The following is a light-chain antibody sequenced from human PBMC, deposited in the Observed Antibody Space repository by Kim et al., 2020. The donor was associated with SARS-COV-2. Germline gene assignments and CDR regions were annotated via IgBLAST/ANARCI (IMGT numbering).Light chain of an antibody. CDR3: QQSHTAPLLT. CDR2: AAS. J-gene: IGKJ4*01. Sequence: DIQMTQSPSLLAASVGDRVTIACRVSQSINTYLNWYQQKPGKAPKLLIYAASTLQSGVPSRFSGSGSGTDFTLTISSLQPEDFATYYCQQSHTAPLLTFGGGTKVDIK. CDR1: QSINTY. V-gene: IGKV1-39*01.